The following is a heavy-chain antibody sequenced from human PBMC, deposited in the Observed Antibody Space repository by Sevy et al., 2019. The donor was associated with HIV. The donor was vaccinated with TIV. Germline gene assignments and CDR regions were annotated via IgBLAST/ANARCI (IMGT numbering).Heavy chain of an antibody. CDR1: GFSFNIDR. CDR3: ARDQQGGYSGYGGEFDY. V-gene: IGHV3-48*01. Sequence: GGSLRLSCAASGFSFNIDRMNWVRQAPGKGLEWVSYISRNSSTTYYEDSVKGRFTISTDNAKNSLYLQMNSLRAEDTAVYYCARDQQGGYSGYGGEFDYWGQGTLVTVSS. D-gene: IGHD5-12*01. J-gene: IGHJ4*02. CDR2: ISRNSSTT.